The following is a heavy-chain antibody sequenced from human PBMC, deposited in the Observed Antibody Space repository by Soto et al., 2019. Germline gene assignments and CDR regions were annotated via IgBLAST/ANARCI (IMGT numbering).Heavy chain of an antibody. CDR1: GFTFSGSA. CDR2: IRSKANSYAT. V-gene: IGHV3-73*02. CDR3: TRHEIYWLSYGFDY. Sequence: EVQLVESGGGLVQPGGSLKLSCAASGFTFSGSAMHWVRQASGKGLEWVGRIRSKANSYATAYTASVKGRFTISRDDSKNTAYLQMNSLKTEDTAVYYCTRHEIYWLSYGFDYWGQGTLVTVSS. D-gene: IGHD3-9*01. J-gene: IGHJ4*02.